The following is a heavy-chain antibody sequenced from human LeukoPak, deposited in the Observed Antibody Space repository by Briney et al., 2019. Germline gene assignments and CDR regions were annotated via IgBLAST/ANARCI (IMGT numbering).Heavy chain of an antibody. Sequence: GASVKVSCKAPGYSFTGYYMHWVRQAPGQGLECMGWINPNSGGTNYAQKFQGRVTMTRDTSISTAYMELSRLRYDDTAVYYCARDPIAAAGLPGDYWGQGTLVTVSS. CDR3: ARDPIAAAGLPGDY. D-gene: IGHD6-13*01. J-gene: IGHJ4*02. CDR2: INPNSGGT. V-gene: IGHV1-2*02. CDR1: GYSFTGYY.